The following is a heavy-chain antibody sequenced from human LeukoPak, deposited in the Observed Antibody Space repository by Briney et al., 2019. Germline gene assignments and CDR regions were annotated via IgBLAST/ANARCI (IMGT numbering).Heavy chain of an antibody. J-gene: IGHJ5*02. V-gene: IGHV3-21*01. CDR1: GGSISSSS. D-gene: IGHD3-16*02. Sequence: ETLSLTCTVSGGSISSSSYYWGWIRQPPGKGLEWVSSISSSSSYIYYADSVKGRFTISRDNAKNSLYLQMNSLRAEDTAVYYCARDTDSYYDYVWGSYRYPNWFDPWGQGTLVTVSS. CDR2: ISSSSSYI. CDR3: ARDTDSYYDYVWGSYRYPNWFDP.